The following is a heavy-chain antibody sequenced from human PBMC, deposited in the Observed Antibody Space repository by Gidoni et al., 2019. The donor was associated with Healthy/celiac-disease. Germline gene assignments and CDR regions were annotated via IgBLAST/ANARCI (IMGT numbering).Heavy chain of an antibody. V-gene: IGHV3-7*01. CDR3: ARGCSGGSCYSAYGMDV. D-gene: IGHD2-15*01. CDR2: IKQDGSEK. J-gene: IGHJ6*02. CDR1: GFTFSSYW. Sequence: EVQLVEPGGGVVQPGGSLRLPCAAPGFTFSSYWMSWVRQAPGKGLGWEANIKQDGSEKYYVDSVKGRFTISRDNAKNSLYLQMNSLRAEDTAVYYCARGCSGGSCYSAYGMDVWGQGTTVTVSS.